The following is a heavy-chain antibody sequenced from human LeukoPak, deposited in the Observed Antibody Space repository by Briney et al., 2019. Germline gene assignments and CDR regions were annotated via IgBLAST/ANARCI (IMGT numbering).Heavy chain of an antibody. V-gene: IGHV3-30*02. CDR3: AKGGAYYDFWSGYLFDY. CDR1: GFTFSSYG. D-gene: IGHD3-3*01. CDR2: IRYDGSNK. J-gene: IGHJ4*02. Sequence: GGSLRLSCAASGFTFSSYGMHWVRQAPGKGLEWVAFIRYDGSNKYYADSVKGRFTISRDNSKNTLYLQMNSLRAEDTAVCYCAKGGAYYDFWSGYLFDYWGQGTLVTVSS.